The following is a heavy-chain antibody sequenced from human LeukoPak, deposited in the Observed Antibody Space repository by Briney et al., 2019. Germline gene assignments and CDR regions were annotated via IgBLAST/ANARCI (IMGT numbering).Heavy chain of an antibody. D-gene: IGHD6-13*01. CDR1: GGSFSGYY. V-gene: IGHV4-34*01. CDR2: INHSGST. CDR3: ARTGAAAAGTTAFDI. Sequence: SETLSLTCAVYGGSFSGYYWSWIRQPPGKGLEWIGEINHSGSTNYNPSLKSRVTISVDTSKNQFSLKLSSVTAADTAVYYCARTGAAAAGTTAFDIWGQGTMVTVSS. J-gene: IGHJ3*02.